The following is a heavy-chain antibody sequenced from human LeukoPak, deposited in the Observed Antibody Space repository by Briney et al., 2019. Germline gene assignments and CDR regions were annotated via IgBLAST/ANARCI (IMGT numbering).Heavy chain of an antibody. D-gene: IGHD6-19*01. CDR1: GGSFSGYY. CDR3: ARSPLYSSGWYNY. Sequence: PSETLSLTCAVYGGSFSGYYWSWIRQPPGKGLEWIGEINHSGSTNYNPSLKSRVTISVDTSKNQFSLKLSSVTAADTAVYYCARSPLYSSGWYNYWGQGTLVTVSS. CDR2: INHSGST. V-gene: IGHV4-34*01. J-gene: IGHJ4*02.